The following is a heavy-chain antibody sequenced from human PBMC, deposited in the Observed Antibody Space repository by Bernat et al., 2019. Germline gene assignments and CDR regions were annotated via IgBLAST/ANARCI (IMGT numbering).Heavy chain of an antibody. D-gene: IGHD3-22*01. J-gene: IGHJ5*02. Sequence: QVQLVQSGAEVKKPGSSVKVSCKASGGTFSSYAISWVRQAPGQGLEWMGGIIPIFGTANYAQKFQGRVTITADKSTSTAYMELSSLRSEDTAVYYCASSAYYYDSSGYSSWFDPWGQGTLVTVSS. CDR3: ASSAYYYDSSGYSSWFDP. V-gene: IGHV1-69*06. CDR1: GGTFSSYA. CDR2: IIPIFGTA.